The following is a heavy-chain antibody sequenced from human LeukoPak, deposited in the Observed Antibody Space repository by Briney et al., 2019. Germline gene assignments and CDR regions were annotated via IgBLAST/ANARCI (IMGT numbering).Heavy chain of an antibody. V-gene: IGHV3-23*01. CDR3: ANTYQYVDTAMVTIFDY. CDR1: GFTFSSYA. CDR2: ISGSGGST. Sequence: GGSLRLSCAASGFTFSSYAMSWVRQAPGKGLEWVSAISGSGGSTYYADSVKGRFTISRDNSQNTLYLQMNSLRADDTAVDYCANTYQYVDTAMVTIFDYWGQGTLVTVSS. J-gene: IGHJ4*02. D-gene: IGHD5-18*01.